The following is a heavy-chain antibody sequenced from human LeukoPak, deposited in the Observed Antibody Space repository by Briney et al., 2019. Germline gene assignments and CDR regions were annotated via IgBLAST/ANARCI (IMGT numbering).Heavy chain of an antibody. CDR3: AKDRSDITIFGVVRDY. CDR2: ISGSGGST. V-gene: IGHV3-23*01. J-gene: IGHJ4*02. D-gene: IGHD3-3*01. Sequence: GGSLRLSCAASGFTFSSYAMSWVRQAPGKGLEWVSAISGSGGSTYYADSVKGRFTISRDDSKNTLYLQMNSLRAEDTAVYYCAKDRSDITIFGVVRDYWGQGTLVTVSS. CDR1: GFTFSSYA.